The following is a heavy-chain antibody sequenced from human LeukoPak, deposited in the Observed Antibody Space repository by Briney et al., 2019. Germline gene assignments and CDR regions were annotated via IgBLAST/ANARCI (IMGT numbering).Heavy chain of an antibody. V-gene: IGHV3-30-3*01. CDR2: ISYDGSNK. Sequence: PGGSLRLSCAASGFTFSSYAMHWVRQAPGKGLEWVAVISYDGSNKYYADSVKGRFTISRDNSKNTLYLQMNSLRAEDTAVYYCARDASYQLPQGFDPWGQGTLVTVSS. J-gene: IGHJ5*02. D-gene: IGHD2-2*01. CDR1: GFTFSSYA. CDR3: ARDASYQLPQGFDP.